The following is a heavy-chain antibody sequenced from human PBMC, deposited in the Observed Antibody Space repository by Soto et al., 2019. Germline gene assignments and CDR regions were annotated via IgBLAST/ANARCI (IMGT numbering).Heavy chain of an antibody. Sequence: PGGSLRLSCAASGFTFNGSAMHWVRQAPGKGLEWVGRITNKADNYATVYAASVKGRFTISRDDSKNAAYLQMNSLKTEDTAVYYCAKERRLGELSPDYYYYYGMDVWGQGTTVTVSS. CDR1: GFTFNGSA. V-gene: IGHV3-73*01. J-gene: IGHJ6*02. CDR2: ITNKADNYAT. CDR3: AKERRLGELSPDYYYYYGMDV. D-gene: IGHD3-16*02.